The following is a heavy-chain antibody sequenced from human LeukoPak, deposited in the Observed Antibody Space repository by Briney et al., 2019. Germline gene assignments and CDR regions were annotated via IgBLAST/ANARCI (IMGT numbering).Heavy chain of an antibody. CDR1: GCTFSSYA. Sequence: AGGSLRLSCAASGCTFSSYAMSWVRQAPGKGLEWVSAISGSGGSTYYADSVKGRFTISRDNSKNTLYLQMNNLRAEDTAVYYCAKDPGYDYVWGSYRHFDYWGQGTLVTVSS. D-gene: IGHD3-16*02. CDR3: AKDPGYDYVWGSYRHFDY. V-gene: IGHV3-23*01. J-gene: IGHJ4*02. CDR2: ISGSGGST.